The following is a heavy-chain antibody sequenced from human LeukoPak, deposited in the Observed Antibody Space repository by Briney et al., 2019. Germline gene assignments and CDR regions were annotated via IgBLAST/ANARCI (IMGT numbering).Heavy chain of an antibody. CDR1: GFTFSSYS. J-gene: IGHJ4*02. V-gene: IGHV3-21*01. Sequence: GGSLSLSCAASGFTFSSYSMNWVRQAPGKGLEWVSSISSSSSYIYYVDSVKGRFTISRDNAKNSLYLQMNSLRAEDTAVYYCARGQASDFDYWGQGTLVTVSS. CDR3: ARGQASDFDY. CDR2: ISSSSSYI.